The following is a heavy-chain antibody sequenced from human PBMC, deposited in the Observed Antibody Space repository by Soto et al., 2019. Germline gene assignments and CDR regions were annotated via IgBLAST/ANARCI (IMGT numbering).Heavy chain of an antibody. J-gene: IGHJ4*02. CDR3: ARSREFDY. V-gene: IGHV4-30-2*01. CDR1: GGSLSGATYS. CDR2: IFPSGTT. Sequence: SETLSLTCGVSGGSLSGATYSWNWIRQPPGKGLEWIGYIFPSGTTYYNPSLKSRVTISIDVSKNQFSLSLRSLAAADTAVYYCARSREFDYWSQGTLVTVSS.